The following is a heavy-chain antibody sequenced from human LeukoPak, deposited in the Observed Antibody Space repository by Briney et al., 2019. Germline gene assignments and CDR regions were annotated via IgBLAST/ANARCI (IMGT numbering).Heavy chain of an antibody. V-gene: IGHV1-18*01. CDR3: AREYSSGEFDY. J-gene: IGHJ4*02. CDR1: GYTFTSYG. CDR2: ISAYNGNT. Sequence: GASVKVSCKASGYTFTSYGISWLRQAPGQGLEWMGWISAYNGNTNYAQKLQGRVTMTTDTSTSTAYMELSSLRSEDTAVYYCAREYSSGEFDYWGQGTLVTVSS. D-gene: IGHD6-19*01.